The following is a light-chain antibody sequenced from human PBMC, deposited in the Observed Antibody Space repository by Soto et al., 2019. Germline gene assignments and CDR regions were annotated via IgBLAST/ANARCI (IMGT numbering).Light chain of an antibody. CDR3: CSYAGSYTLL. Sequence: QAVVTQPPSVSAAPGQMITISCSGSSSTIGSNYASWYQQLPGTAPKLMIYDVTKRPSGVPDRFSGSKSGNTASLTISGLQAEDEADYYCCSYAGSYTLLFGGGTKLTVL. CDR2: DVT. J-gene: IGLJ2*01. V-gene: IGLV2-11*01. CDR1: SSTIGSNY.